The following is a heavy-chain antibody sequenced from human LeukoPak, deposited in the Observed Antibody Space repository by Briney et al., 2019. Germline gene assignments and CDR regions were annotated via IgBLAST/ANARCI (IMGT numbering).Heavy chain of an antibody. D-gene: IGHD3-10*01. Sequence: GGSLRLSCAASGFTFSAYDMNWVRQAPGKGLEWVSSISGSSTYIYYADSVEGRFTISRDNAKNSLYLQMNSLRAEDTALYYCARQFGEYLPYFDYWGQGILVTVSS. CDR2: ISGSSTYI. CDR1: GFTFSAYD. CDR3: ARQFGEYLPYFDY. V-gene: IGHV3-21*01. J-gene: IGHJ4*02.